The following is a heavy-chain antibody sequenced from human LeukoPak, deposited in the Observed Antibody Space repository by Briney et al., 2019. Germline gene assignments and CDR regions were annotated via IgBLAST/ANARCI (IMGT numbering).Heavy chain of an antibody. CDR2: ISDDGRHN. CDR3: ARDFFPIVDSSWYEIGY. V-gene: IGHV3-30*04. Sequence: GGSLRLSCAASGFTFSTYAMNWVRQAPGKGLEWVAVISDDGRHNYYADSVKGRFTISRDNSKSTLYLQMDSLRSEDTAVYYCARDFFPIVDSSWYEIGYWGQGTLVTVSS. J-gene: IGHJ4*02. CDR1: GFTFSTYA. D-gene: IGHD6-13*01.